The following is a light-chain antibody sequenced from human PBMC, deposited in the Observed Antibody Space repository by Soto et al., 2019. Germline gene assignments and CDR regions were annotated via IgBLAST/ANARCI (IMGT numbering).Light chain of an antibody. CDR3: QQYGDLPLT. CDR1: QSISRY. J-gene: IGKJ4*01. V-gene: IGKV1-33*01. CDR2: DAS. Sequence: DIQMAQSPSPLSASVGDRVTITCRADQSISRYLNWYQQKPGRAPNLLIYDASNLETGVPSRFSGSGSGTDFTFTISSLQPEDFATYFCQQYGDLPLTFGGGTKVDIK.